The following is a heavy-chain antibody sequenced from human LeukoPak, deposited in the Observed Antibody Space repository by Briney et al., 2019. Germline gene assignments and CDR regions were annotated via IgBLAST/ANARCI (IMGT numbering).Heavy chain of an antibody. V-gene: IGHV3-30*04. J-gene: IGHJ4*02. D-gene: IGHD5-18*01. CDR2: ISLDGSSK. Sequence: GRSLRLSCAASGFSFSTYAMHWVRQAPGKGLEWVAAISLDGSSKSYADSVKGRFTISRDNSKNTLYLQVNSLRAEDTAVYYCAKSRNVDTATAPEYYFDYWGQGTLVTVSS. CDR1: GFSFSTYA. CDR3: AKSRNVDTATAPEYYFDY.